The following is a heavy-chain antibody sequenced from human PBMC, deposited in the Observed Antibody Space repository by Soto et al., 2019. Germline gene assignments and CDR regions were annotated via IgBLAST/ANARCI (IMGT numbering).Heavy chain of an antibody. Sequence: ASVKVSCKASGYTFTSYYMHWVRQAPGQGLEWMGIINPSGGSTSYAQKFQGRVTMTRDTSTSTVYMELSSLRSEDTAVYYCASNRMVRAAEFNWFDPWGQGTLVTVSS. CDR1: GYTFTSYY. V-gene: IGHV1-46*03. CDR3: ASNRMVRAAEFNWFDP. J-gene: IGHJ5*02. CDR2: INPSGGST. D-gene: IGHD3-10*01.